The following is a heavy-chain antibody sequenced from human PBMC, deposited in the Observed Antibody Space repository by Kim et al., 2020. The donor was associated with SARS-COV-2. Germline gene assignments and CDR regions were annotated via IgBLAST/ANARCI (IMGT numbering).Heavy chain of an antibody. CDR3: ARDGYMVRGVIISGWFDP. CDR1: GGSVSSGSYY. Sequence: SETLSLTCTVSGGSVSSGSYYWSWIRQPPGKGLEWIGYIYYSGSTNYNPSLKSRVTISVDTSKNQFSLKLSSVTAADTAVYYCARDGYMVRGVIISGWFDPWGQGTLVTVSS. CDR2: IYYSGST. J-gene: IGHJ5*02. D-gene: IGHD3-10*01. V-gene: IGHV4-61*01.